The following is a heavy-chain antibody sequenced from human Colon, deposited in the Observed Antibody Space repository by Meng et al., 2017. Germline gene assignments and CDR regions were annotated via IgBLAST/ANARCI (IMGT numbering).Heavy chain of an antibody. D-gene: IGHD3-22*01. CDR2: ISPDGSNQ. CDR3: AREGYSSGLAGIFDY. CDR1: GFTFSDSP. J-gene: IGHJ4*01. Sequence: GRSLKISCAASGFTFSDSPMHWVRQAPGKGLEWVAVISPDGSNQYYSDSLKGRFSISRDNSKNTLFLQLNNLGPEDTAVYHCAREGYSSGLAGIFDYWG. V-gene: IGHV3-30*01.